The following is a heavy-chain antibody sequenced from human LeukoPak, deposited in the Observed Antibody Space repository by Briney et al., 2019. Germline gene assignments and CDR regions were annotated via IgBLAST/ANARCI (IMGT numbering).Heavy chain of an antibody. CDR1: GFTFSNYS. CDR2: LSSDGSNK. D-gene: IGHD5-12*01. Sequence: GGSLRLSCTASGFTFSNYSIHWVRQAPGKGLEWVAVLSSDGSNKYHADSVKGRFTISRDNSKNTLFLQMNSLKTEDTALYYCARDRAYSGNDATYFDYWGQGTLVTVAS. J-gene: IGHJ4*02. V-gene: IGHV3-30-3*01. CDR3: ARDRAYSGNDATYFDY.